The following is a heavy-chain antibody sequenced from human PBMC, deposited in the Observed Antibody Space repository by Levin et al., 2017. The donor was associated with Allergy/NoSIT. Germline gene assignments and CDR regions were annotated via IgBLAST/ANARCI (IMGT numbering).Heavy chain of an antibody. CDR2: ISYDGSEK. CDR1: GFNLSSYG. J-gene: IGHJ4*02. CDR3: AKDTWWGGTGRLDY. Sequence: SGGSLRLSCVGSGFNLSSYGIHWVRQAPGKGLDWVGVISYDGSEKYYGESVKGRFTISRDNSKNTLFLQMNGLTTEDTAVYYCAKDTWWGGTGRLDYWGRGTLVTVSS. D-gene: IGHD1-1*01. V-gene: IGHV3-30*18.